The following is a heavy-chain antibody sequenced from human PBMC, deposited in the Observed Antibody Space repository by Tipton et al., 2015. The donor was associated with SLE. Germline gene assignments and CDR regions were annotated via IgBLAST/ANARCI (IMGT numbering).Heavy chain of an antibody. V-gene: IGHV4-34*01. CDR1: GGSFSGYY. CDR3: ARGGGDYVD. D-gene: IGHD4-17*01. CDR2: INHSGST. Sequence: AGLVKPSETLSLTCAVYGGSFSGYYWSWIRQPPGKGLEWIGEINHSGSTNYNPSLKSRVTISVDTSKNQFSLKLSSVTAADTAVYYCARGGGDYVDWGQGPLVTVSS. J-gene: IGHJ4*02.